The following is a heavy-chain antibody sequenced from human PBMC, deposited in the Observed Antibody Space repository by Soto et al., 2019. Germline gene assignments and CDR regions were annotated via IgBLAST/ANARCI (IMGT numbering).Heavy chain of an antibody. CDR1: GGSISSRGYY. D-gene: IGHD3-9*01. J-gene: IGHJ5*02. Sequence: SETLSLTCTVSGGSISSRGYYWSWIRQHPGKGLEWIGYIYYSGSTYYNPSLKSRVTISVDTSKNQFSLKLSSVTAADTAVYYCARGPPALFSTAAPFDPWGQGTLVTVSS. CDR3: ARGPPALFSTAAPFDP. V-gene: IGHV4-31*03. CDR2: IYYSGST.